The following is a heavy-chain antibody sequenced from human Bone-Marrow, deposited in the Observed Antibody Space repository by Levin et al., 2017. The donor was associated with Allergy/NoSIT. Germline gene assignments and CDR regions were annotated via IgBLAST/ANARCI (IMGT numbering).Heavy chain of an antibody. V-gene: IGHV3-23*01. Sequence: GGSLRLSCVASGFTFSNYAINWVRQAPGKGLEWVSAVSRTGGRTHYADSVEGRFTFSRDNSKNTVHLHMNSLRAEDTALYYCVKGEDTSGFRYWGQGTLVTVSS. CDR3: VKGEDTSGFRY. CDR2: VSRTGGRT. J-gene: IGHJ4*02. CDR1: GFTFSNYA. D-gene: IGHD3-22*01.